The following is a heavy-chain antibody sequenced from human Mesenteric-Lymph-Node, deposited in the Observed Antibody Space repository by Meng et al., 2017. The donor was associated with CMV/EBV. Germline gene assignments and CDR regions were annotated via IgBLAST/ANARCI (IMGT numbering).Heavy chain of an antibody. CDR1: GYRFSDYW. J-gene: IGHJ5*02. V-gene: IGHV5-51*01. D-gene: IGHD4-23*01. CDR3: ARLESVVNSLDL. CDR2: IYPGDSDT. Sequence: GGSLRLSCKGSGYRFSDYWIGWVRQMPGKGLEWMGIIYPGDSDTRYSPSFQGQVIISADKSISTAYLRWSGLKASDTAIYYCARLESVVNSLDLWGQGTLVTVSS.